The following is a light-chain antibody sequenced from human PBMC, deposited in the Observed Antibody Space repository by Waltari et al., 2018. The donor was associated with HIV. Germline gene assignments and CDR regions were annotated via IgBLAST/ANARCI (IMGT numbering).Light chain of an antibody. V-gene: IGKV1-5*03. CDR2: KAS. J-gene: IGKJ2*04. Sequence: DIQMTQSPSTLSASVGDRVTITCRASQSISSWFAWYQQKPGKAPKLLIYKASSLESGVPSRFSGSGSGTEFTLTISSLQPDDFATYYCQQYNRYCSFGQGTKLEIK. CDR1: QSISSW. CDR3: QQYNRYCS.